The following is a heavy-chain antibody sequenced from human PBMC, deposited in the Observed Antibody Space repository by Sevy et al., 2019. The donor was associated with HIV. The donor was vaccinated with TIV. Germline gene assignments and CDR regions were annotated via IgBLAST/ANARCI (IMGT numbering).Heavy chain of an antibody. CDR2: INPNIGNT. CDR1: GYTFTSYD. J-gene: IGHJ4*02. Sequence: ASVKVSCKASGYTFTSYDISWVRQASGQGLEWMGWINPNIGNTDYAQKFQGRVTITRNTSISTVYMELRSLRSEDTAVYYCARRGVTHLHYWGQGTLVTVSS. V-gene: IGHV1-8*03. D-gene: IGHD3-3*01. CDR3: ARRGVTHLHY.